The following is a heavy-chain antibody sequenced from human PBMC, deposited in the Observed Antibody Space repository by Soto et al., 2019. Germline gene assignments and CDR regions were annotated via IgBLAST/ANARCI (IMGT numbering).Heavy chain of an antibody. D-gene: IGHD2-15*01. Sequence: EVQLVESGGGLVQPGGSLRLSCAASGFTFSTSWMNWVRQAPGKGLEWVANIKQDGSETHYVDSANGRFTISRDNAKNSLYLQMNSLRAEDTAVYYCARDRGYCTGGTCYSGLDYWGQGVLVTVSS. V-gene: IGHV3-7*01. J-gene: IGHJ4*02. CDR3: ARDRGYCTGGTCYSGLDY. CDR1: GFTFSTSW. CDR2: IKQDGSET.